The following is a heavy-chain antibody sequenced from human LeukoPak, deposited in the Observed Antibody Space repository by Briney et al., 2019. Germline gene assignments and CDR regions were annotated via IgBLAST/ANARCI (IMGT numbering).Heavy chain of an antibody. CDR2: ISYEVSNK. CDR3: AKAPSGDSFGSYGMDV. J-gene: IGHJ6*02. CDR1: VVTFRIYD. Sequence: VGSLRLSCVASVVTFRIYDMHWGRQTPGKGLWWVAVISYEVSNKDYAASVKGRFTISRDNSKNTLYLQMNSRRPEDTAVYYCAKAPSGDSFGSYGMDVWGQGTTVTVSS. V-gene: IGHV3-30*18. D-gene: IGHD5-18*01.